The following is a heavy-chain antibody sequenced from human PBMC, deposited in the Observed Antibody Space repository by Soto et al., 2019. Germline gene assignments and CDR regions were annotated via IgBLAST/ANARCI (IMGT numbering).Heavy chain of an antibody. Sequence: QVQLQQWGAGLLKPSETLSLTCAVYGGSFSGYYWSWIRQPPGKGLEWIGEINHSGSTNYNPSLKSRVTISVDTSKNQFSLKLSSVTAADTAVYYCAGGIEQWLVYYFDYWGQGTLVTVSS. V-gene: IGHV4-34*01. J-gene: IGHJ4*02. CDR3: AGGIEQWLVYYFDY. D-gene: IGHD6-19*01. CDR1: GGSFSGYY. CDR2: INHSGST.